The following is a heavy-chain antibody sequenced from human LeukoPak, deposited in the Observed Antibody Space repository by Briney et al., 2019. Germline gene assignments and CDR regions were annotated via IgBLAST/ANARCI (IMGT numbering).Heavy chain of an antibody. V-gene: IGHV4-59*01. J-gene: IGHJ5*02. CDR2: IYYSGST. Sequence: PSETLSLTCTVAGGSISSYYWSWIRQPPGKGLEWIGYIYYSGSTNYNPSLKSRVNISVDTSKNQFSLKLSSVTAADTAVYYCARHGYSSGSLAWFDPWGQGTQVTVSS. CDR1: GGSISSYY. CDR3: ARHGYSSGSLAWFDP. D-gene: IGHD6-19*01.